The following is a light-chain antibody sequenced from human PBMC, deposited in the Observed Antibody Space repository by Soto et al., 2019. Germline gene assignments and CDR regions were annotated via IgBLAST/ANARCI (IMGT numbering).Light chain of an antibody. CDR1: SSDLGAYKY. Sequence: QSALTQPASVSGSPGQSITISCAGTSSDLGAYKYVSWYQQHPHKAPKLILYEVSRRPSGVSNRFSGSKSGNTASLTISGLLAEDEADYSCSSYTNTSTLVFGTGTKVTVL. V-gene: IGLV2-14*03. J-gene: IGLJ1*01. CDR2: EVS. CDR3: SSYTNTSTLV.